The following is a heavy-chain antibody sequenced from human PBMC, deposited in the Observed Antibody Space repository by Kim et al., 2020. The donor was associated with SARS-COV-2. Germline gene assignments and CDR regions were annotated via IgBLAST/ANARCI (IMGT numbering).Heavy chain of an antibody. Sequence: SETLSLTCAVYGGSFSGYYWSWIRQPPGKGLEWIGEINHSGSTNYNPSLKSRVTISVDTSKNQFSLKLSSVTAADTAVYYCARGDYGSGNGFDPWGQGTLGTFSA. CDR1: GGSFSGYY. CDR3: ARGDYGSGNGFDP. V-gene: IGHV4-34*01. D-gene: IGHD3-10*01. CDR2: INHSGST. J-gene: IGHJ5*02.